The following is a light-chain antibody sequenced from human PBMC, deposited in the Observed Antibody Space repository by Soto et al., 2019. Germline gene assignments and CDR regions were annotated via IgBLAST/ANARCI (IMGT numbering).Light chain of an antibody. CDR3: QQYGGSPRT. J-gene: IGKJ1*01. CDR1: QSVSSSS. CDR2: DAS. V-gene: IGKV3-20*01. Sequence: EIGLTQSPATLSLSPGERATLSCRASQSVSSSSLAWYQQKRGQAPRLLIHDASSRATGIPDRFSGSGSGTDFTLTISRLEPEDFAVYYCQQYGGSPRTFGQGTKVDIK.